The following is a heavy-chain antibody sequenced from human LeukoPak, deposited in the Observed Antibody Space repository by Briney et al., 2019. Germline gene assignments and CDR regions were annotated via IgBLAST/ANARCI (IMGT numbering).Heavy chain of an antibody. CDR1: GYTFTSYY. CDR2: INPSGGST. Sequence: ASVKVSYKASGYTFTSYYMHWVRQAPGQGLEWMGIINPSGGSTSYAQKFQGRATMTRDTSTSTVYMELSSLRSEDTAVYYCARAMADDAFDIWGQGTMVTVPS. CDR3: ARAMADDAFDI. J-gene: IGHJ3*02. D-gene: IGHD5-24*01. V-gene: IGHV1-46*01.